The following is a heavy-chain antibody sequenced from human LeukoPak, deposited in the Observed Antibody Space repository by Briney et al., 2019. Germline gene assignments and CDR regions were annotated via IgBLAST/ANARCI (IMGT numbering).Heavy chain of an antibody. V-gene: IGHV1-8*03. CDR3: ARGPGAINDYYMDV. D-gene: IGHD2-2*01. CDR2: MNPNNGNT. J-gene: IGHJ6*03. CDR1: GYTFTSYD. Sequence: ASVKVSCKASGYTFTSYDINWVRQATGQGLEWMGWMNPNNGNTGYAQNFQSRVTITRNTSISTAYMDLSSLRSEDTAVYYCARGPGAINDYYMDVWGKGTTVTVSS.